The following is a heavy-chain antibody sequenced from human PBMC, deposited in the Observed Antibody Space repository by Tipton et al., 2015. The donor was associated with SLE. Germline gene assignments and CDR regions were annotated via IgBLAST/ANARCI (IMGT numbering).Heavy chain of an antibody. Sequence: TLSLTCTVSGGSISSYYWSWIRQPPGKGLEWIGYIYYSGSTNYNPSPKSRVTISVDTSKNQFSLKLSSVTAADTAVYYCARDGMAGGYFQHWGQGTLVTVSS. J-gene: IGHJ1*01. CDR1: GGSISSYY. V-gene: IGHV4-59*12. CDR3: ARDGMAGGYFQH. D-gene: IGHD6-13*01. CDR2: IYYSGST.